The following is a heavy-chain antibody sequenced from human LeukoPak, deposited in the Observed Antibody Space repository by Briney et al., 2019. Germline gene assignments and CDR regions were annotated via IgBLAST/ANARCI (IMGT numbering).Heavy chain of an antibody. CDR1: GYTFNGYY. CDR3: ARGGSAWDNPFDY. V-gene: IGHV1-2*02. CDR2: INPTSGGT. J-gene: IGHJ4*02. D-gene: IGHD6-19*01. Sequence: SSVKVSCKASGYTFNGYYIHWVRQGPGDGLEWMGWINPTSGGTKYAQKFQGRVTMTRATSISTAYMELSRLSADYTAVFYCARGGSAWDNPFDYWGQGTLVTVSS.